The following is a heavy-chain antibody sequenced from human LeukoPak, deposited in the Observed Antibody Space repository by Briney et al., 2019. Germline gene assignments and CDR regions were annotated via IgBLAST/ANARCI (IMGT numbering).Heavy chain of an antibody. D-gene: IGHD3-10*01. V-gene: IGHV4-4*02. CDR2: IYHSGST. Sequence: SGTLPLTCAVSGGSISSSNWWSWVRQPPGKGLEWIGEIYHSGSTNYNPSLKSRVTISVDKSKNQFSLKLSSVTAADTAVYYCARTHYYGSGSYSPLDYWGQGTLVTVSS. CDR1: GGSISSSNW. J-gene: IGHJ4*02. CDR3: ARTHYYGSGSYSPLDY.